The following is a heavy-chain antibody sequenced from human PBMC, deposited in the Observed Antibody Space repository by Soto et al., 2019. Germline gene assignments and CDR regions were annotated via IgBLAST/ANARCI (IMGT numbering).Heavy chain of an antibody. J-gene: IGHJ4*02. CDR2: IYYSGST. Sequence: QVQLQESGPGLVKPSETLSLTCTVSGGSISSYYWSWIRQPPGKGLEWIGYIYYSGSTNYNPSLKSRVTISVDTSKNQFSLKLSSVTAADTAVYYCARETVDNWNYDTFDYWGQGTLVTVSS. CDR3: ARETVDNWNYDTFDY. CDR1: GGSISSYY. V-gene: IGHV4-59*01. D-gene: IGHD1-7*01.